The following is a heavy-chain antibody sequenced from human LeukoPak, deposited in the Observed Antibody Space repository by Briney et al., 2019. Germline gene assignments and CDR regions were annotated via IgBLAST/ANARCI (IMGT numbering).Heavy chain of an antibody. Sequence: GGSVKVSCKASGFTFTDYFMHWVRQAPGQGLEWMGRFNLKTGVTTCGKKFRGRVTMTRDTSIRTAYMELNRLTSDDTAVYYCATDTSTSPNWEFDYWGQGTLVTVSS. CDR3: ATDTSTSPNWEFDY. CDR2: FNLKTGVT. V-gene: IGHV1-2*06. D-gene: IGHD7-27*01. CDR1: GFTFTDYF. J-gene: IGHJ4*02.